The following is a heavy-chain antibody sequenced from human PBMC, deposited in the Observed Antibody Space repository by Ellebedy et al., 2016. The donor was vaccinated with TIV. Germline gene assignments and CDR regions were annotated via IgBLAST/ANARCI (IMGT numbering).Heavy chain of an antibody. V-gene: IGHV3-30*07. CDR3: ATDQGGYSTSDAFDI. Sequence: ESVKGRFTISRDNSKNTLYLQMNSLRAEDTAVYYCATDQGGYSTSDAFDIWGQGTMVTVSS. J-gene: IGHJ3*02. D-gene: IGHD3-22*01.